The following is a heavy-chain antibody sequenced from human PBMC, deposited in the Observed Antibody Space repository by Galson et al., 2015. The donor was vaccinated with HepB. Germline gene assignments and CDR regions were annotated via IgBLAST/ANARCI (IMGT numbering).Heavy chain of an antibody. CDR1: GFTLSSHT. CDR2: INSNSNFI. D-gene: IGHD6-13*01. CDR3: AREIYSTTRLDVFDL. Sequence: SGAEVKKPGRSLRLSCAASGFTLSSHTMAWVRQAPGKGLEWVSSINSNSNFIYYADAVKGRFTISRDNAKQSLYLQMNSLRAADTALYYCAREIYSTTRLDVFDLWGQGTMVTVSS. V-gene: IGHV3-21*01. J-gene: IGHJ3*01.